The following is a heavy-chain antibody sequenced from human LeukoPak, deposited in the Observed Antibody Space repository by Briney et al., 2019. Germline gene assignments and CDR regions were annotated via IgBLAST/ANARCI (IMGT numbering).Heavy chain of an antibody. J-gene: IGHJ6*03. CDR2: ISHSGST. V-gene: IGHV4-38-2*02. CDR1: GYSISSAYS. CDR3: AKEVRPTLDYYYYYMDV. Sequence: SETLSLTCGVPGYSISSAYSWGWIRQPPGKGLEWIGSISHSGSTYYNPSLKSRVSMSVDTSKNQFSLRLTSLTAADTAVYYCAKEVRPTLDYYYYYMDVWGQGTTVTVSS. D-gene: IGHD3-10*01.